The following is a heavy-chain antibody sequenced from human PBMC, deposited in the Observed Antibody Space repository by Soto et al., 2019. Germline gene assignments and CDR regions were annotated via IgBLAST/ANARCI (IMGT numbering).Heavy chain of an antibody. CDR2: IVSGSDYT. J-gene: IGHJ4*02. D-gene: IGHD6-13*01. CDR1: GFTFSDYY. CDR3: ARLRASTWYLGGYLDY. V-gene: IGHV3-11*06. Sequence: QVQLVESGGGLVKPGGSLRLSCVASGFTFSDYYMTWIRQAPGKGLEWVSYIVSGSDYTNYADSVKGRFTISRDNAKNSLFLEMNNLRVDDTAIYFCARLRASTWYLGGYLDYWGLGTLVTVSS.